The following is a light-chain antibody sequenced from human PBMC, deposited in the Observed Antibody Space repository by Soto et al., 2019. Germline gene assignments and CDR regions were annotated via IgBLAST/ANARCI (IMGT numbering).Light chain of an antibody. CDR1: QSISSK. Sequence: EIVMTQSPATLSLSPGERATLSCRASQSISSKFGWYQQQPGQAPRLLIYVASTRATGVPPRFSGSGSGTEFTLTISSLQSEDFAVYYCQQYNIWSSITFGQGTRLEIK. CDR2: VAS. CDR3: QQYNIWSSIT. J-gene: IGKJ5*01. V-gene: IGKV3-15*01.